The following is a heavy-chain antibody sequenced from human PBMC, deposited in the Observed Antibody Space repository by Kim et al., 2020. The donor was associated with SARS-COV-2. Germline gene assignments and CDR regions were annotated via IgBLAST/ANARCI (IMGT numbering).Heavy chain of an antibody. Sequence: SETLSLTCTVSGGSISSSSYYWGWIRQPPGKGLEWIGSIYYSGSTYYNPSLKSRVTISVDTSKNQFSLKLSSVTAADTAVYYCARHPFIYYDSSGYVFDYWGQGTLVTVSS. J-gene: IGHJ4*02. CDR2: IYYSGST. CDR3: ARHPFIYYDSSGYVFDY. D-gene: IGHD3-22*01. V-gene: IGHV4-39*01. CDR1: GGSISSSSYY.